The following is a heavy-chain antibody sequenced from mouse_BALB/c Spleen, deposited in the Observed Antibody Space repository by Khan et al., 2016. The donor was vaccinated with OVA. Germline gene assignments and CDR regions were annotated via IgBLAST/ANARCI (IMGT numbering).Heavy chain of an antibody. V-gene: IGHV5-6*01. J-gene: IGHJ3*01. D-gene: IGHD4-1*01. CDR1: GFTFSSYS. CDR3: ARHLTGSFAY. Sequence: EVELVESGGDLVKPGGSLKLSCAASGFTFSSYSMSWVRQTPDKRLEWVATISSGGAYTYYPDSVKGRFPISRDNAKNTLYLQRSSLKSEDTAMYYSARHLTGSFAYWGQGTLGTVSA. CDR2: ISSGGAYT.